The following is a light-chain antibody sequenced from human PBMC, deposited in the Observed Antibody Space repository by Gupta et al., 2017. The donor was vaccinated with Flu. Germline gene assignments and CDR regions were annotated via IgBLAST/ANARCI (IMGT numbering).Light chain of an antibody. V-gene: IGLV1-40*01. Sequence: QSMQTQPPSVSGAPGQRLTIPCTGTSSNFGAGYDVHWYQQLPGTAPKLLIYGNSNRASGVPDRFPGSKSGTSASLAITGLQAEDEADYYCQSYDISLSGSVFGGGTKLTVL. J-gene: IGLJ3*02. CDR1: SSNFGAGYD. CDR3: QSYDISLSGSV. CDR2: GNS.